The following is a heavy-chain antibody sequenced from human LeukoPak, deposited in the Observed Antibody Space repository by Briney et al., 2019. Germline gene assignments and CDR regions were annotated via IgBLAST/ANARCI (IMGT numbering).Heavy chain of an antibody. V-gene: IGHV3-23*01. Sequence: GGSLRLSCAASGFTFSSYAMSWVRQTPGKGLEWVSAISGSGGSTYYADSVKGRFTISRDNSKNTLYLQMNSLRAEDTAVYYCAKVEGITIAVAAKLDFDYWGQGTLVTVSS. CDR2: ISGSGGST. D-gene: IGHD6-19*01. CDR3: AKVEGITIAVAAKLDFDY. CDR1: GFTFSSYA. J-gene: IGHJ4*02.